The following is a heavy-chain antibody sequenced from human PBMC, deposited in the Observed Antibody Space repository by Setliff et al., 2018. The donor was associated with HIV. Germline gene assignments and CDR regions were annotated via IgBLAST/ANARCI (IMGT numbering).Heavy chain of an antibody. CDR2: IYYSGST. J-gene: IGHJ4*02. Sequence: PSETLSLTCTVSGGSISIHYWSWIRQPPGKGLEWIGSIYYSGSTNYNPSLKSRVTISVDTSKNQFSLKLSSVTAADTAVYYCARAGDSRAYYSLDSWGQGTLVTVSS. V-gene: IGHV4-59*11. D-gene: IGHD3-22*01. CDR1: GGSISIHY. CDR3: ARAGDSRAYYSLDS.